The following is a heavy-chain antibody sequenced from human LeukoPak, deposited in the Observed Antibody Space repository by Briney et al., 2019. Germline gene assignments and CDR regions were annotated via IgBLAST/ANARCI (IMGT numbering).Heavy chain of an antibody. V-gene: IGHV3-64*01. CDR1: GFTFSSYA. D-gene: IGHD6-19*01. CDR3: ARVGPYSSGWYLRYFDY. Sequence: GGSLRLSCAASGFTFSSYAMHWVRQAPGKGLEYVSAISSNGGSTYYANSVKGRFTISRDNSKNTLYLQMNSLRAEDTAVYYCARVGPYSSGWYLRYFDYWGQGTLVTVSS. CDR2: ISSNGGST. J-gene: IGHJ4*02.